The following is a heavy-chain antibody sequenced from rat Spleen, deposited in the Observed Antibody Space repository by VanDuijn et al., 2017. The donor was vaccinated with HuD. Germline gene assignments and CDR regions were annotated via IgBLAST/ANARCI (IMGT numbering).Heavy chain of an antibody. CDR1: GFTFSDYN. V-gene: IGHV5-7*01. J-gene: IGHJ2*01. CDR3: ARHPPTTTDFDY. CDR2: ISSDGSST. D-gene: IGHD1-5*01. Sequence: EVQLVESGGGLVQPGRSLKLSCAASGFTFSDYNMAWVRQAPKKGLEWVATISSDGSSTYYRDSVKGRFTISRDNAKSTLYLQMDSLRSEDTATYYCARHPPTTTDFDYWGQGVMVTVSS.